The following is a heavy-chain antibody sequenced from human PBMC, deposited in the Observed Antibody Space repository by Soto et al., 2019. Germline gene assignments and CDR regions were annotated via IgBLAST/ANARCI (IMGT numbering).Heavy chain of an antibody. CDR1: GFAFSSYA. CDR3: ARDRAPYGSGSYYPPDFDY. Sequence: AGGSLRLSCAASGFAFSSYAMHWVRQAPGKGLEWVAVISYDGSNKYYADSVKGRFTISRDNSKNTLYLQMNSLRAEDTAMYYCARDRAPYGSGSYYPPDFDYWGQGTLVTVSS. D-gene: IGHD3-10*01. CDR2: ISYDGSNK. J-gene: IGHJ4*02. V-gene: IGHV3-30-3*01.